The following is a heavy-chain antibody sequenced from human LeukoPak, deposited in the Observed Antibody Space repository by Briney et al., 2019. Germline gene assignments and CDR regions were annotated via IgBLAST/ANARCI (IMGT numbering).Heavy chain of an antibody. D-gene: IGHD4-17*01. CDR1: GYTFTNYH. J-gene: IGHJ4*02. Sequence: GASLKVSCKASGYTFTNYHINWVRQAPGQGLEWMGWINPNTGDRGYAQKFQGRVSITSDTPISTAYMELGSPRSEDTAVYFCARTTSLTASGYDYWGQGTLVTVSS. V-gene: IGHV1-8*03. CDR2: INPNTGDR. CDR3: ARTTSLTASGYDY.